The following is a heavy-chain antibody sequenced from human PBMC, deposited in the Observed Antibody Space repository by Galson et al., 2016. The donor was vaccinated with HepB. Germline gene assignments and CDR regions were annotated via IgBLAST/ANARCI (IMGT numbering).Heavy chain of an antibody. J-gene: IGHJ4*02. CDR2: ISYDGREN. CDR1: GLSFKNYA. CDR3: ARGRMTSDV. Sequence: SLRLSCAASGLSFKNYAMHWVRQAPGKGLEWVAVISYDGRENFYADSVKGRFTISRDNSKNTLFLQTDSLRAEDTAVYYCARGRMTSDVWGQGTLVTVSS. V-gene: IGHV3-30*04. D-gene: IGHD4-17*01.